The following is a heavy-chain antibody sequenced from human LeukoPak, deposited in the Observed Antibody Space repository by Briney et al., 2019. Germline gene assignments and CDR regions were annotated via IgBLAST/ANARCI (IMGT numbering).Heavy chain of an antibody. CDR3: ARNYYASSAPDMLFDY. V-gene: IGHV1-46*01. Sequence: GASVKVSCKASGYTFTSYYMHWVRQAPGQGLEWMGIINPSGGSTSYAQKFQGRVTMTRDMSTSTVYMELSSLRSEDTAVYYCARNYYASSAPDMLFDYWGQGTLVTVPS. J-gene: IGHJ4*02. CDR1: GYTFTSYY. CDR2: INPSGGST. D-gene: IGHD3-22*01.